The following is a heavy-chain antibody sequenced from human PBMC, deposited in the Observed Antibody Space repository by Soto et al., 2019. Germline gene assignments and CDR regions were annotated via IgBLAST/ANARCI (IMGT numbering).Heavy chain of an antibody. CDR3: ARDNILGILYGGMDV. CDR1: GGSISSGDYY. Sequence: SETLSLTCTVSGGSISSGDYYWGWIRQPPGKGLEWIGYIYYSGSTYYNPSLKSRVTISVDTSKNQFSLKLSSVTAADTAVYYCARDNILGILYGGMDVWGQGTTVTVSS. CDR2: IYYSGST. D-gene: IGHD3-3*01. V-gene: IGHV4-30-4*01. J-gene: IGHJ6*02.